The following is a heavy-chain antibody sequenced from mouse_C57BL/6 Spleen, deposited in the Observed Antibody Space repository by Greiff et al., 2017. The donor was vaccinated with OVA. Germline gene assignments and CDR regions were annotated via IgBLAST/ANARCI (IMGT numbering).Heavy chain of an antibody. Sequence: VQLKESGPGLVKPSQSLSLTCSVTGYSITSGYYWNWIRQFPGNKLEWMGYISYDGSNNYNPSLKNRISITRDTSKNQFFLKLNSVTTEDTATYYCARDLGSPYWYFDVWGTGTTVTVAS. V-gene: IGHV3-6*01. CDR3: ARDLGSPYWYFDV. CDR2: ISYDGSN. D-gene: IGHD1-1*01. CDR1: GYSITSGYY. J-gene: IGHJ1*03.